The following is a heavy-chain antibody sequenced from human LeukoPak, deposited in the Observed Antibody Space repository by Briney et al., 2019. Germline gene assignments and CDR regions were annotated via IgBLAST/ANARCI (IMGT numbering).Heavy chain of an antibody. D-gene: IGHD1-14*01. CDR2: IIPIFGTA. Sequence: SVTVSCKASGGTFSSYAISWVRQAPGQGLEWMGGIIPIFGTANYAQKFQGRVTITADESTSTAYMELSSLRSEDTAVYYCAREPRRLGPGYFDYWGQGTLVTVSS. CDR3: AREPRRLGPGYFDY. J-gene: IGHJ4*02. CDR1: GGTFSSYA. V-gene: IGHV1-69*13.